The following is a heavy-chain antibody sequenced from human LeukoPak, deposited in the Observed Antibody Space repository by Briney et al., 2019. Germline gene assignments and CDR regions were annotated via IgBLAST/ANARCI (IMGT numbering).Heavy chain of an antibody. D-gene: IGHD1-26*01. J-gene: IGHJ5*02. CDR2: ISYDGSNK. CDR3: AKDSDSGSYLNWFDP. V-gene: IGHV3-30-3*01. Sequence: PGGSLRLSCAASGFTFSSYAMHWVRQAPGKGLEWVAVISYDGSNKYYADSVKGRFTISRDNSKNTLYLQMNSLRAEDTAVYYCAKDSDSGSYLNWFDPWGQGTLVTVSS. CDR1: GFTFSSYA.